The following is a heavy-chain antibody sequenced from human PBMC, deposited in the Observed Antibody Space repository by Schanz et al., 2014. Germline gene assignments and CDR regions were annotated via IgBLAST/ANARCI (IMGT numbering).Heavy chain of an antibody. CDR3: ARFRVHYSDF. D-gene: IGHD3-10*01. V-gene: IGHV3-NL1*01. CDR2: ISPTGSST. CDR1: GFTFRSYG. Sequence: QVQLVESGGGVVQPGRSLRLSCAASGFTFRSYGMHWVRQAPGKGLVWVSNISPTGSSTYYADSVKGRFTISRDNSKNTLYLQMNSLRAEDTAVYYCARFRVHYSDFWGQGTLVTVSS. J-gene: IGHJ4*02.